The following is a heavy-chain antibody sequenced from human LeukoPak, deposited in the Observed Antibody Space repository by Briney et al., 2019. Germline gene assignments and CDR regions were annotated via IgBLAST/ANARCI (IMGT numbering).Heavy chain of an antibody. CDR2: IYYSGST. CDR3: ARVLGYCSSTSCYGINWFDP. Sequence: SETLSLTCTVSGGSISSGGYSWSWIRQHPGKGLEWIGYIYYSGSTYYNPSLKSRVTISVDTSKNQFSLKLSSVTAADTAVYYCARVLGYCSSTSCYGINWFDPWGQGTLVTVSS. V-gene: IGHV4-31*03. CDR1: GGSISSGGYS. D-gene: IGHD2-2*01. J-gene: IGHJ5*02.